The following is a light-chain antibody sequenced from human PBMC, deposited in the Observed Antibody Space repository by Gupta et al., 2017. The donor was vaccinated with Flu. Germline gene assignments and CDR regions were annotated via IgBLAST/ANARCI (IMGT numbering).Light chain of an antibody. Sequence: SITIPCTGTSNDIGGYNYVSWYQQYPGKAPKVMIYEVSNRPSGVSNRFSGSKSGNAAALTISGLQAEDEADYYCSSYTSSSTLVFGTGTTVTVL. J-gene: IGLJ1*01. CDR1: SNDIGGYNY. V-gene: IGLV2-14*01. CDR2: EVS. CDR3: SSYTSSSTLV.